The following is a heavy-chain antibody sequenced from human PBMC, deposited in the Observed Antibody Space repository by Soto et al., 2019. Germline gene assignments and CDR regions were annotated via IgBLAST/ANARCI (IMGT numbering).Heavy chain of an antibody. CDR3: ARGRFIAANYDY. Sequence: GGSLRLSCAASGFIFDDYAMSWFRQAPGKGLEWISGINLNGINTGYVDSVKGRFTISRDSANNSLYLQMSSLRAEDTALYYCARGRFIAANYDYWGRGTLVTVSS. D-gene: IGHD6-13*01. V-gene: IGHV3-20*04. J-gene: IGHJ4*02. CDR1: GFIFDDYA. CDR2: INLNGINT.